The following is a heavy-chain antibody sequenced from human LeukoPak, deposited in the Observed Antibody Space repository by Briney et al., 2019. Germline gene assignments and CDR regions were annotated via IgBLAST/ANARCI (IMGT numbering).Heavy chain of an antibody. CDR2: IYQRATV. Sequence: SETLSLTCNVSGYSISSGYFWGWVRQAPGKGLEWIGSIYQRATVHYNPSLKSRVTISLDTSKNHFSLNLRSMQASDTAVYYCARAFCVGECFVLHIFFDSWGQGTLVTVSS. CDR1: GYSISSGYF. D-gene: IGHD2-21*01. CDR3: ARAFCVGECFVLHIFFDS. V-gene: IGHV4-38-2*02. J-gene: IGHJ4*02.